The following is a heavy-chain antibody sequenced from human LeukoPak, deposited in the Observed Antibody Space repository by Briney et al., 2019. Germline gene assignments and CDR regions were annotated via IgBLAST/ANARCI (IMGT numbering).Heavy chain of an antibody. J-gene: IGHJ6*03. CDR3: ASATVVVLADYYYYYYMDV. Sequence: ASVKVSCKASGYTFTSYDINWVRQSTRQGLEWMGWMNPNSGNTGYAQKFQGRVTMTRNTSISTAYMELSSLRSEDTAVYYCASATVVVLADYYYYYYMDVWGKGTTVTVSS. CDR2: MNPNSGNT. D-gene: IGHD2-2*01. CDR1: GYTFTSYD. V-gene: IGHV1-8*01.